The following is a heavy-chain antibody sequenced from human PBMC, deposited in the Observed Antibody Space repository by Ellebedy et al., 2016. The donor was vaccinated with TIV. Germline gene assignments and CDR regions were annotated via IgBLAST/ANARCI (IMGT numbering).Heavy chain of an antibody. Sequence: PGGSLRLSCAASGFTFSSYGMHWVRQAPGKGLEWVAFIRYDGSNKYYADSVKGRFTISRDNSKNTLYLQMNSLRAEDTAVYYCAKKSTVVTPGRYYYYYGMDVWGQGTTVTVSS. D-gene: IGHD4-23*01. CDR1: GFTFSSYG. CDR3: AKKSTVVTPGRYYYYYGMDV. V-gene: IGHV3-30*02. CDR2: IRYDGSNK. J-gene: IGHJ6*02.